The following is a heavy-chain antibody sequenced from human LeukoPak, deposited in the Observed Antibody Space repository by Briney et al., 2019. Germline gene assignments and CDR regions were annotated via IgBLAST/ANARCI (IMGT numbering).Heavy chain of an antibody. Sequence: ASVKVSCKASGYTFTCYYMHWVRQAPGQGLEWMGWINPNSGGPNYAQKFQGRVTMTRDTSISTAYMELSRLRSDDTAVYYCARRGPSGSYWGDAFDIWGQGTMVTVSS. CDR1: GYTFTCYY. CDR2: INPNSGGP. V-gene: IGHV1-2*02. J-gene: IGHJ3*02. CDR3: ARRGPSGSYWGDAFDI. D-gene: IGHD1-26*01.